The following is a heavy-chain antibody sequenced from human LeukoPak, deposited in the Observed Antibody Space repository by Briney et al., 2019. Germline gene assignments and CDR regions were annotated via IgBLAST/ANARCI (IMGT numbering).Heavy chain of an antibody. V-gene: IGHV3-30*18. J-gene: IGHJ4*02. CDR2: VSYDGSNK. CDR3: AKAARWDSSGYYVVDY. Sequence: GGSLRLSCAASGFTFSSYGMHWVRQAPGKGLEWVAVVSYDGSNKYYADSVKGRFTSSRDNSKNTLYLQMSSLRVEDTAVYYCAKAARWDSSGYYVVDYWGQGTLVTVSS. D-gene: IGHD3-22*01. CDR1: GFTFSSYG.